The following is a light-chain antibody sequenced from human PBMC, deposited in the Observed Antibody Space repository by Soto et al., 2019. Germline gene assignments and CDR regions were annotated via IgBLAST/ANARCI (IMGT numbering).Light chain of an antibody. J-gene: IGLJ3*02. CDR3: QSYDNSLSGSWV. Sequence: QSVLTQPPSASGTPGQRVTISCSGSSSNIGSNYVYWYHQLPGTAPKLLIYGNSNRPSGVPDRFSGSKSGTSASLAINGLQAEDEAHYYCQSYDNSLSGSWVFGGGTQLTVL. CDR2: GNS. V-gene: IGLV1-47*02. CDR1: SSNIGSNY.